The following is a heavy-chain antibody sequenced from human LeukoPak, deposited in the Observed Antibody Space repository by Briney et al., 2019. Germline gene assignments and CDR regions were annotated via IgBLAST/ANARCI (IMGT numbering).Heavy chain of an antibody. V-gene: IGHV1-2*04. D-gene: IGHD1-26*01. CDR1: GYTFTGYY. Sequence: GASVKVSCKASGYTFTGYYMHWVRQAPGQGLEWMGWINPNSGGTNYAQKFQGWVTMTRDTSISTAYMELSRLRSDDTAVYYCARAKKDRWEEGAFDIWGQGTMVTVSS. CDR2: INPNSGGT. J-gene: IGHJ3*02. CDR3: ARAKKDRWEEGAFDI.